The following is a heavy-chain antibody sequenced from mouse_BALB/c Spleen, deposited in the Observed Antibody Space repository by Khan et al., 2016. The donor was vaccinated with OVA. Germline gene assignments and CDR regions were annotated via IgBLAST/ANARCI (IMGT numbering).Heavy chain of an antibody. CDR2: IWGGGST. CDR1: GFSLTGYG. J-gene: IGHJ2*01. Sequence: QVQLKESGPGLVAPSQSLSITCTVSGFSLTGYGVSWIRQPPGKGLEWLGAIWGGGSTYYNSALKSRLSISKDNSKSQVFLKMNSLQIDDTAMYYCAKEDYGSSSFDYWGQGTTLTVSS. D-gene: IGHD1-1*01. CDR3: AKEDYGSSSFDY. V-gene: IGHV2-6-5*01.